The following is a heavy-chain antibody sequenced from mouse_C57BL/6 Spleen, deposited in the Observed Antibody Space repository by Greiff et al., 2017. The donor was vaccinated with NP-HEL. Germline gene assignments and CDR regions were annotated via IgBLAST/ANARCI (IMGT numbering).Heavy chain of an antibody. CDR3: ARDIMVSFAY. CDR2: ISDGGSYT. D-gene: IGHD2-3*01. J-gene: IGHJ3*01. Sequence: EVQRVESGGGLVKPGGSLKLSCAASGFTFSSYAMSWVRQTPEKRLEWVATISDGGSYTYYPDNVKGRFTISRDNAKNNLYLQMSHLKSEDTAMYYCARDIMVSFAYWGQGTLVTVSA. CDR1: GFTFSSYA. V-gene: IGHV5-4*01.